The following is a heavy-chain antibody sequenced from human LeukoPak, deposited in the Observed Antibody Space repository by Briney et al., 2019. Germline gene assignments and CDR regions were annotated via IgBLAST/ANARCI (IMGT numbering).Heavy chain of an antibody. J-gene: IGHJ3*02. Sequence: HPGGSLRLSCAASGFTFSSYAMHWVRQAPGKGLEWVAVISYDGSNKYYADSVKGRFTISRDNSKNTLYLQMNSLRAEDTAVYYCARGGGRYCSSTSCLLEDAFDIWGQGTMVTVSS. D-gene: IGHD2-2*01. CDR2: ISYDGSNK. V-gene: IGHV3-30-3*01. CDR1: GFTFSSYA. CDR3: ARGGGRYCSSTSCLLEDAFDI.